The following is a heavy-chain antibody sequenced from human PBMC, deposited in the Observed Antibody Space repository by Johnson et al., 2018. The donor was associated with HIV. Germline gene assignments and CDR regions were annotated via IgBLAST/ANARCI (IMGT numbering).Heavy chain of an antibody. V-gene: IGHV3-30*18. CDR1: GFTFSNFG. D-gene: IGHD2-8*02. CDR2: ISHDGSNQ. Sequence: QVQLVESGGGVVQPGRSLRLSCGASGFTFSNFGMHWVRQAPGKGLEWVAVISHDGSNQYYADSVKGRFTISRDNSKNTVYLQLNSLRADDTAVYYCAKLHCAGGVCETYASLYDAFDIWGQGTMVTVSS. CDR3: AKLHCAGGVCETYASLYDAFDI. J-gene: IGHJ3*02.